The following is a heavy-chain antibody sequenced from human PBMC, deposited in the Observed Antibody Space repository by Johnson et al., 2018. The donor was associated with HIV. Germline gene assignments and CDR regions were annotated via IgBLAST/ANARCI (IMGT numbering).Heavy chain of an antibody. J-gene: IGHJ3*02. CDR3: ATDQAGDYVWGSYRYAFDI. CDR1: RFTFSDAW. V-gene: IGHV3-15*01. Sequence: VQLVESGGGLVQPGGSLRLSCAASRFTFSDAWMSWVSQAPGKGLEWVGRIKNKTDGGTTDYAAPVKGRFTISRDDSKNTLYLQMNSLKTEDTAVYYCATDQAGDYVWGSYRYAFDIWGQGTMVTVSS. D-gene: IGHD3-16*02. CDR2: IKNKTDGGTT.